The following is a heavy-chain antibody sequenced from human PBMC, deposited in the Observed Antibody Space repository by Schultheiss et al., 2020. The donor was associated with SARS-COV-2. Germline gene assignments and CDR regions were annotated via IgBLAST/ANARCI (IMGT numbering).Heavy chain of an antibody. CDR3: AKDRHDHFWTAHSPSYFDY. J-gene: IGHJ4*02. D-gene: IGHD3/OR15-3a*01. V-gene: IGHV3-23*01. Sequence: GGSLRLSCVTSGFTFSSHAMSWVRQTPGKGLEWVSGISGSGGATYYADSVTGRFIISRDDSKNMLLLQMNSMRAEDTAVYYCAKDRHDHFWTAHSPSYFDYWGQGTLVTVSS. CDR1: GFTFSSHA. CDR2: ISGSGGAT.